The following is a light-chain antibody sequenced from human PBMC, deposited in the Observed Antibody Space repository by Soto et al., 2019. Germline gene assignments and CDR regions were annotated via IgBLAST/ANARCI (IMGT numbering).Light chain of an antibody. Sequence: EIVLTQSPATLSLSPGERATLSCRSSQSLSSYLAWYQQKPGQAPRLLIYDASNRATGIPARFSGSGSGTDFTLTISSPEPEDFAVYYCQQRSNWPPRITFGGGTKVEIK. CDR2: DAS. CDR3: QQRSNWPPRIT. J-gene: IGKJ4*01. V-gene: IGKV3-11*01. CDR1: QSLSSY.